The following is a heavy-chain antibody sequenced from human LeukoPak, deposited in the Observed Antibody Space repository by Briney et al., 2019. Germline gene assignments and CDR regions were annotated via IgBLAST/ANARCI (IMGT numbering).Heavy chain of an antibody. CDR1: GYTFTSYA. V-gene: IGHV1-2*02. CDR3: AARFGELYLSWFPL. D-gene: IGHD3-10*01. Sequence: GASVKVSCKASGYTFTSYAMNWVRQAPGQGLEWMGWINPNSGGTNYAQKFQGRVTMTRDTSISTAYMELSRLRSDDTAVYYCAARFGELYLSWFPLWGQGTLVTVSS. CDR2: INPNSGGT. J-gene: IGHJ5*02.